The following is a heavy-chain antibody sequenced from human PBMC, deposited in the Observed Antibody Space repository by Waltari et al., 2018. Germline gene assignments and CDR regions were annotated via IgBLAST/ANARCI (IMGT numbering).Heavy chain of an antibody. Sequence: QVQLQESGPGLVKPSETLSLTCTVSGGSISSYYWSWIRQPPGKGLQWIVYIYYSGSTNYNPSLKSRVTISVDTSKNQFSLKLSSVTAADTAVYYCARDNYDSSGHRIDAFDIWGQGTMVTVSS. J-gene: IGHJ3*02. CDR2: IYYSGST. CDR1: GGSISSYY. CDR3: ARDNYDSSGHRIDAFDI. V-gene: IGHV4-59*01. D-gene: IGHD3-22*01.